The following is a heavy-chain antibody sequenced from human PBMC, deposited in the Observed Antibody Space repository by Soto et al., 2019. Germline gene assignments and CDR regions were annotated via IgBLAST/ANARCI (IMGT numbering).Heavy chain of an antibody. CDR2: IMPIFGTSGTT. CDR3: AREGILGLFDAYDL. D-gene: IGHD3-3*01. Sequence: QVQLVQSGAEVKKPGSSVKVSCKASGGTFSDYAISWVRQAPGQGLEWMGGIMPIFGTSGTTNYAQKFQDRVTITADESTRTASLELISLRSEDTAVYLCAREGILGLFDAYDLWGQGTMVTVSS. V-gene: IGHV1-69*01. CDR1: GGTFSDYA. J-gene: IGHJ3*01.